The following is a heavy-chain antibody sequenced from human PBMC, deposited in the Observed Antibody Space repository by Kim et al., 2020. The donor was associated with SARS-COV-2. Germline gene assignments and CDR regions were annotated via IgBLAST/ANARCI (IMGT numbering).Heavy chain of an antibody. Sequence: GGSLRLSCAASGFTFSNAWMSWVRQAPGKGLEWVGRIKSKTDGGTTDYAAPVKGRFTISRDDSKNTLYLQMNSLKTEDTAVYYCTTGAYYDILEGDIDYWGQGTLVTVSS. D-gene: IGHD3-9*01. V-gene: IGHV3-15*01. CDR3: TTGAYYDILEGDIDY. CDR2: IKSKTDGGTT. CDR1: GFTFSNAW. J-gene: IGHJ4*02.